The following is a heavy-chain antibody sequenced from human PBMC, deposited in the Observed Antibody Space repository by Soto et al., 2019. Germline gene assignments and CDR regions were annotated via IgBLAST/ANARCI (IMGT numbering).Heavy chain of an antibody. CDR2: IYYSGST. CDR3: ARNDGGSNYYYYGMDV. D-gene: IGHD1-1*01. Sequence: QVQLQESGPGLVKPSETLSLTCTVSGGSVSSGSYYWSWIRQPPGKGLEWIGYIYYSGSTNYNPSLKRRVTISVDTSKNPFSLKLSSVTAADTAVYYCARNDGGSNYYYYGMDVWGQGTTVTVSS. V-gene: IGHV4-61*01. J-gene: IGHJ6*02. CDR1: GGSVSSGSYY.